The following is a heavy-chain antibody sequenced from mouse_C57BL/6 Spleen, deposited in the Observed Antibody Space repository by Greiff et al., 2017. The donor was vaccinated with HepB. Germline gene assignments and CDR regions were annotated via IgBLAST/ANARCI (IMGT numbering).Heavy chain of an antibody. Sequence: QVQLKESGAELARPGASVKMSCKASGYTFTSYTMHWVKQRPGQGLEWIGYINPSSGYTKYNQKFKDKATLTADKSSSTAYMQLSSLTSEDSAVYYCARSGSLDYWGQGTTLTVSS. D-gene: IGHD1-3*01. CDR2: INPSSGYT. J-gene: IGHJ2*01. CDR3: ARSGSLDY. CDR1: GYTFTSYT. V-gene: IGHV1-4*01.